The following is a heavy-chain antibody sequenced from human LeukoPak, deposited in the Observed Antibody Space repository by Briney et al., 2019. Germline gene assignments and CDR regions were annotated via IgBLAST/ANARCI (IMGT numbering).Heavy chain of an antibody. CDR1: GGSFSGYY. CDR3: ARGVVYSSSWFDYYYGMDV. V-gene: IGHV4-34*01. D-gene: IGHD6-13*01. Sequence: SETLSLTCAVYGGSFSGYYWSWIRQPPGKGLEWIGEINHSGSTNYNPSLKSRVTISVDTSKNQFSLKLSSVTAADTAVYYCARGVVYSSSWFDYYYGMDVWGQGTTVTVSS. CDR2: INHSGST. J-gene: IGHJ6*02.